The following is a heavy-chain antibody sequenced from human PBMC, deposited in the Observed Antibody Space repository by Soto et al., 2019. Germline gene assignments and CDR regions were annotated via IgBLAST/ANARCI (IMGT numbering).Heavy chain of an antibody. CDR1: GFTVSINY. Sequence: GGSLRLSCAASGFTVSINYMSWVRHAPGKGLEWVSVIYSGGSTYYADSVKGRFTISRDNSKNTLYLQMNSLRAEDTAVYYCASTDPFGVVKSYFDYWGQGTLVTVSS. D-gene: IGHD3-3*01. V-gene: IGHV3-53*01. CDR3: ASTDPFGVVKSYFDY. J-gene: IGHJ4*02. CDR2: IYSGGST.